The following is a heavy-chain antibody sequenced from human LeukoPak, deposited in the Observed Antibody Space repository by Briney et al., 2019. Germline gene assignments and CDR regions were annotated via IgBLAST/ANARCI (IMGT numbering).Heavy chain of an antibody. J-gene: IGHJ1*01. CDR3: AGWFRGFFQH. CDR2: IYHSGST. V-gene: IGHV4-38-2*02. D-gene: IGHD3-10*01. CDR1: GYSISSGYY. Sequence: SETLSLTCTVSGYSISSGYYWGWIRQPPGKGLEWIGSIYHSGSTYYNPSLKSRVTISVDTSKNQFSLKLSSVTAADTAVYYCAGWFRGFFQHWGQGTLVTVSS.